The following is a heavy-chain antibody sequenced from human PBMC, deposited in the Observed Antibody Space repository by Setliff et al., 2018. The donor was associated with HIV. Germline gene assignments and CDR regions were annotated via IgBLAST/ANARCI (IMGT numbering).Heavy chain of an antibody. D-gene: IGHD3-22*01. Sequence: SETLSLTCSVSGYSISNGYYWGWFRQSPGKGLEWIATIYQTGSIYYNPSLQNRVTLLLDMSKNQFSLKLSSATAADTAVYYCARQAWYSGRNGYFVDYWGQGMLVTVSS. CDR3: ARQAWYSGRNGYFVDY. CDR2: IYQTGSI. CDR1: GYSISNGYY. V-gene: IGHV4-38-2*02. J-gene: IGHJ4*02.